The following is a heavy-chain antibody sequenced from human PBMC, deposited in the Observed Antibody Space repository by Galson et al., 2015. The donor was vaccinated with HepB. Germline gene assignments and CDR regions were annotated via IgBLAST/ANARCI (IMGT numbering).Heavy chain of an antibody. CDR1: GFTFSDYY. CDR2: ISSSSSYT. D-gene: IGHD3-10*01. V-gene: IGHV3-11*06. CDR3: ARAYYYGSGHPLDY. Sequence: SLRLSCAASGFTFSDYYMSWIRQAPGKGLEWVSYISSSSSYTNYADSVKGRFTISRDNAKNSLYLQLNSLRAEDTAVYYCARAYYYGSGHPLDYWGQGTLVTVSS. J-gene: IGHJ4*02.